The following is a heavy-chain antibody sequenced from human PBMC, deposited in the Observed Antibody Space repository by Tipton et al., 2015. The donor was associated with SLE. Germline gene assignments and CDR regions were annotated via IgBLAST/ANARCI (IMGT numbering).Heavy chain of an antibody. D-gene: IGHD3-16*01. CDR3: ARDGVGLLGGGYYGMDV. J-gene: IGHJ6*02. CDR2: IYHSGST. V-gene: IGHV4-59*12. Sequence: TLSLTCTVSGGSISSYYWSWIRQPPGKGLEWIGYIYHSGSTYYNPSLKSRVTISVDRSKNQFSLKLSSVTAADTAVYYCARDGVGLLGGGYYGMDVWGQGTTVTVSS. CDR1: GGSISSYY.